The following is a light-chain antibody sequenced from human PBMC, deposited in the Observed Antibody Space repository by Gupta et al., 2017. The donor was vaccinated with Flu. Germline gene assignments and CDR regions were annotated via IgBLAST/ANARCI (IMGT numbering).Light chain of an antibody. CDR3: ISLTSMHSYD. V-gene: IGLV2-14*03. J-gene: IGLJ1*01. Sequence: MIYDVSNRPSWVSNRFSGSKSGNTASLTISGLQAEDEAAYYCISLTSMHSYDFGTGTKVTVL. CDR2: DVS.